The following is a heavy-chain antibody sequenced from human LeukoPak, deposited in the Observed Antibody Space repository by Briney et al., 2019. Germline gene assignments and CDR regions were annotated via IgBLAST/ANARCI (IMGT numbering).Heavy chain of an antibody. V-gene: IGHV4-38-2*02. Sequence: SETLSLTCTVSGYSISSGYYWGWIRQPPGKGLEWTGSIYHSGSTYYNPSLKSRVTISVDTSKNQFSLKLSSVTAADTAVYYCARGTLLGSSSSLLFDYWGQGTLVTVSS. CDR1: GYSISSGYY. CDR3: ARGTLLGSSSSLLFDY. CDR2: IYHSGST. D-gene: IGHD6-13*01. J-gene: IGHJ4*02.